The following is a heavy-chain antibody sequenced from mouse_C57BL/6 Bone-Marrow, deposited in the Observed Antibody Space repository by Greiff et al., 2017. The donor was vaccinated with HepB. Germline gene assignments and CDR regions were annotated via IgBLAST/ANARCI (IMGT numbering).Heavy chain of an antibody. D-gene: IGHD1-1*01. J-gene: IGHJ1*03. Sequence: QVQLQQPGAELVKPGASVKMSCKASGYTFTSYWITWVKQRPGQGLEWIGDIYPGSGSTNYNEKFKSKATLTVDTSSSTAYMQLSSLTSEDSAVYYCASYYNGSSLYWYFDVWGTGTTVTVSS. CDR1: GYTFTSYW. CDR2: IYPGSGST. CDR3: ASYYNGSSLYWYFDV. V-gene: IGHV1-55*01.